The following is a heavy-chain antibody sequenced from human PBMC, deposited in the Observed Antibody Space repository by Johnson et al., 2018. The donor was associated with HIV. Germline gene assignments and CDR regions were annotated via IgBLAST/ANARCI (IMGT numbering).Heavy chain of an antibody. J-gene: IGHJ3*02. CDR2: ISYDGSNK. V-gene: IGHV3-30*04. D-gene: IGHD2-21*01. CDR1: GFTFSSFA. Sequence: QVKLVESGGGVVQPGRSLRLSCAASGFTFSSFAMHWVRQAPGKGLEWVAVISYDGSNKNYADSVKGRFSISRDNSKNTLHLQMNSLRAEDTAVYYCAKTCGGDCWGAFDIWGQGTMVTVSA. CDR3: AKTCGGDCWGAFDI.